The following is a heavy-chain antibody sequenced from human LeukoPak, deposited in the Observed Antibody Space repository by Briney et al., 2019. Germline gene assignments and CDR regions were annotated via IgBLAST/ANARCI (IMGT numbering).Heavy chain of an antibody. CDR1: GGTFSSYA. D-gene: IGHD6-13*01. Sequence: AASVTVSCTASGGTFSSYAISWVRQAPGQGLEWVGGIIPIFGTANYAQKFQGRVTITADESTSTAYMELSSLRSEDTAVYYCNSPGGAAAGTDYYYGMDVWGQGTTVTVSS. CDR2: IIPIFGTA. V-gene: IGHV1-69*13. J-gene: IGHJ6*02. CDR3: NSPGGAAAGTDYYYGMDV.